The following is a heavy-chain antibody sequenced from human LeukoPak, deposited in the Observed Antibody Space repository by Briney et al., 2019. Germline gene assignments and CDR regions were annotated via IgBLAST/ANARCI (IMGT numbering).Heavy chain of an antibody. D-gene: IGHD3-3*01. J-gene: IGHJ6*02. Sequence: GGSLRLSCAASEFTFSSYAMHWVRQAPGKGLEWVAVISYDGSNKYYADSVKGRFTISRDNSKNTLYLQMNSLRAEDTAVYYCARDQVSDFWSGYYKDYYGMDVWGQGTTVTVSS. V-gene: IGHV3-30-3*01. CDR2: ISYDGSNK. CDR3: ARDQVSDFWSGYYKDYYGMDV. CDR1: EFTFSSYA.